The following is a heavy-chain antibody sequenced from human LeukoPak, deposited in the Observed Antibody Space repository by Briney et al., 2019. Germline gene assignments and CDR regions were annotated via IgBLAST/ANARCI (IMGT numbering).Heavy chain of an antibody. Sequence: ASVKVSCKASGYTFTSYYMHWVRQAPGQGLEWMGIINPSGGSTSYAQKFQGRVTMTRDMSTSTVYMELSSLRSEDTAVYYCTREGGNSFEPHSGSYYYYYMDVWGKGTTVTVSS. J-gene: IGHJ6*03. CDR1: GYTFTSYY. CDR3: TREGGNSFEPHSGSYYYYYMDV. CDR2: INPSGGST. V-gene: IGHV1-46*01. D-gene: IGHD4-23*01.